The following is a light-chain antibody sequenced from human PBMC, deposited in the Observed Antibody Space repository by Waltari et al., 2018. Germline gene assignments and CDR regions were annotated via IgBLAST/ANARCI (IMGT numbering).Light chain of an antibody. V-gene: IGKV1-9*01. CDR3: QQLNNYPHT. J-gene: IGKJ3*01. CDR2: AAS. Sequence: DIQLTQSPSFLSASVGARVTITCRASEDINSYLAWYKQKPGEAPKLLIYAASTLQSGVPSRFSGSGFGTEFTLAISSLQPEDFATYYCQQLNNYPHTFGPGTTVDLK. CDR1: EDINSY.